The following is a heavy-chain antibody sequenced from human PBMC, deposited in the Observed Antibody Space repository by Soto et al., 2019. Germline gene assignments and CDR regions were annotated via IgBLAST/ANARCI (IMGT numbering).Heavy chain of an antibody. V-gene: IGHV4-30-2*01. Sequence: PSETLSLTCAVSGGSISSGGYSWSWIRQPPGKGLEWIGYIYNSGSTYYKPSLKSRVNISVDRSKNQFSLKLSSVSVADTAVYYCARTESGTFDPWGQGTLVTVSS. CDR2: IYNSGST. CDR1: GGSISSGGYS. CDR3: ARTESGTFDP. J-gene: IGHJ5*02. D-gene: IGHD1-7*01.